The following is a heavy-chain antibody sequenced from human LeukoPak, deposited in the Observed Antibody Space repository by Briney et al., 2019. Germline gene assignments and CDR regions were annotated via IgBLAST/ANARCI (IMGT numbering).Heavy chain of an antibody. CDR2: IWYDGSNK. J-gene: IGHJ4*02. Sequence: GGSLRLYCAASGFTFSSYGMHWVRQAPGKGLEWVAVIWYDGSNKYYADSVKGRFTISRDNSKNTLYLQMNSLRAEDTAVCYCAKDFAAAGSYFDYWRQGTLVTVSS. CDR1: GFTFSSYG. CDR3: AKDFAAAGSYFDY. V-gene: IGHV3-33*06. D-gene: IGHD6-13*01.